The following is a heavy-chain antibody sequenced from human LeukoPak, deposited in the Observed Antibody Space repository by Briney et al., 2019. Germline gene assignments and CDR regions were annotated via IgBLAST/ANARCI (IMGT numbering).Heavy chain of an antibody. V-gene: IGHV3-23*01. J-gene: IGHJ4*02. D-gene: IGHD3-10*01. CDR3: AKGGRGSYYSDS. CDR2: ISASGGTT. Sequence: PGGSLRLSCAASGFTFSSYSMNWVRQAPGKGLEWVSVISASGGTTDYADSVKGRFTISRDNSKDTLYLQMNSLRAEDTAVYYCAKGGRGSYYSDSWGQGTLVTVSS. CDR1: GFTFSSYS.